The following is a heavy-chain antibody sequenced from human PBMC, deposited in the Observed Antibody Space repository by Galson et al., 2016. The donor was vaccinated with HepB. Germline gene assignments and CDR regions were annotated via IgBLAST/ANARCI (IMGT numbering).Heavy chain of an antibody. V-gene: IGHV3-74*01. CDR1: GFTFSRQW. CDR3: STLRDFWSG. J-gene: IGHJ4*02. Sequence: SLRLSCAASGFTFSRQWMYWVRQAPGKGLAWVSQIKSDGSNINYADSVKGRFTISRDNAGNTLYLQMNSLRAADTAVYYCSTLRDFWSGWGQGTLVTVSP. D-gene: IGHD3-3*01. CDR2: IKSDGSNI.